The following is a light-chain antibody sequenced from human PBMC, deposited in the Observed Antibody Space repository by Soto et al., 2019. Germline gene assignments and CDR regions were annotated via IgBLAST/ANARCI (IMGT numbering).Light chain of an antibody. Sequence: DIVLTHSPGTLSFSPGERATLSFRASQSVSSSYLAWYQQKPGQAPRLLIYGASSRATGIPDRFSGSGSGTDFTLTISRLEPEDFAVYYCQQYGSSPPTFGQGTKVDIK. CDR1: QSVSSSY. CDR2: GAS. CDR3: QQYGSSPPT. J-gene: IGKJ1*01. V-gene: IGKV3-20*01.